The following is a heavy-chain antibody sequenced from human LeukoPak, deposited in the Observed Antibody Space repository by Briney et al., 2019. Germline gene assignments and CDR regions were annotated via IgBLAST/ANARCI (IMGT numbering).Heavy chain of an antibody. J-gene: IGHJ4*02. CDR3: AKSGGTSITRLAFDY. CDR2: ISDTGGST. V-gene: IGHV3-23*01. D-gene: IGHD2/OR15-2a*01. Sequence: PGGSLRLSCAASGFTFSSYAMNWVRQAPGKGLEWVSAISDTGGSTYYADSVKGRFTISTDNSKNTVYLQMNSLRAEDTAVYYCAKSGGTSITRLAFDYLGQGTLVTVSS. CDR1: GFTFSSYA.